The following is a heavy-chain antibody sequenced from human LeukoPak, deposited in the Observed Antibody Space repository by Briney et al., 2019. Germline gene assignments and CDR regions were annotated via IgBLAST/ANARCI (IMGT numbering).Heavy chain of an antibody. Sequence: SETLSLTCTVSGGSISSSSYYWGWIRQPPGKGLEWIGSIYYSGSTYYNPSLKSRVTISVDTSKNQFSLKLSSVTAADTAVYYCARGFGEYAYYYYGMDVWGQGTTVTVSS. V-gene: IGHV4-39*07. CDR1: GGSISSSSYY. D-gene: IGHD3-10*01. CDR3: ARGFGEYAYYYYGMDV. J-gene: IGHJ6*02. CDR2: IYYSGST.